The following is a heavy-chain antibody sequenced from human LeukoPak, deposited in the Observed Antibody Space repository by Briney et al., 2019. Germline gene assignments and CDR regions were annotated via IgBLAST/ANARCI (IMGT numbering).Heavy chain of an antibody. Sequence: PSETLSLTCTVSGDSINNSYWSWIRQPPGKGLEWIGYFYYSGTSNYNPSLQSRVTISGDTSMNRLSLRLISVTAADTAVYYCERVPISVIVAEGAFDIWGQGTMVAVSS. CDR1: GDSINNSY. J-gene: IGHJ3*02. V-gene: IGHV4-59*01. D-gene: IGHD5-12*01. CDR2: FYYSGTS. CDR3: ERVPISVIVAEGAFDI.